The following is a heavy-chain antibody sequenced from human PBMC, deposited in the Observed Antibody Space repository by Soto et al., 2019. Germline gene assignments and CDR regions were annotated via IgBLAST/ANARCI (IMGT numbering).Heavy chain of an antibody. Sequence: GGSLRLSCAASGFTFSSYAMHWVRQAPGKGLEWVAVISYDGSNKYYADSVKGRFTISRDNSKNTLYLQMNSLRAEDTAVYYCAREAARPGNIDYWGQGTLGTGS. CDR3: AREAARPGNIDY. V-gene: IGHV3-30-3*01. J-gene: IGHJ4*02. CDR1: GFTFSSYA. D-gene: IGHD6-6*01. CDR2: ISYDGSNK.